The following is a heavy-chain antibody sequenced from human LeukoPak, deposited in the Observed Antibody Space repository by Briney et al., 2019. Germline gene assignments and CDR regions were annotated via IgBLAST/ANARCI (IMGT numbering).Heavy chain of an antibody. Sequence: NPSETLSLTCTVSGGSISSGGYYWSWIRQHPGKGLEWIGYIYYSGSTYYNPSLKSRVTISVDTSKNQFSLKLSSVTAADTAVYYCARAPYYDSSGYYGWWFDPWGQGTLVTVSS. V-gene: IGHV4-31*03. CDR2: IYYSGST. J-gene: IGHJ5*02. CDR1: GGSISSGGYY. D-gene: IGHD3-22*01. CDR3: ARAPYYDSSGYYGWWFDP.